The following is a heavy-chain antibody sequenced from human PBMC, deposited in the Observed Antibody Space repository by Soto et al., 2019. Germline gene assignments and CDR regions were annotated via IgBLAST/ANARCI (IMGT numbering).Heavy chain of an antibody. CDR1: GGSISSYY. J-gene: IGHJ4*02. CDR2: IYASGTT. Sequence: QVQLQESGPGLVKPSETLSLTCTDSGGSISSYYWSWIRQPAGKGLEWIGRIYASGTTYYNPSLKSRVTMSVDTSKNQFSMKLSSVTAADTAVYYCARAPTYSSSWLDYWGQGTLVTVSS. V-gene: IGHV4-4*07. D-gene: IGHD6-13*01. CDR3: ARAPTYSSSWLDY.